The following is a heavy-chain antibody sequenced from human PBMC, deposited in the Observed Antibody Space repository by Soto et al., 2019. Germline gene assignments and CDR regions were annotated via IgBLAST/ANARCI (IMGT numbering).Heavy chain of an antibody. Sequence: GGSLRLSCAASGVTVSSNYMSWVRQAPGKGLEWVSVIYSGGSTYYADSVKGRFTISRDNSKNTLYLQMNSLRAEDTAVYYCERDARGFTGGAFDIWGQGTMVTVSS. CDR3: ERDARGFTGGAFDI. CDR1: GVTVSSNY. V-gene: IGHV3-66*01. CDR2: IYSGGST. J-gene: IGHJ3*02. D-gene: IGHD3-10*01.